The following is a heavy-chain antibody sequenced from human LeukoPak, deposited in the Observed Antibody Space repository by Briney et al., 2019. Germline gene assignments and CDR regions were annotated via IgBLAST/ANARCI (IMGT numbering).Heavy chain of an antibody. CDR3: ARSGTYQYSSTSDY. CDR2: IYYSGST. CDR1: GGSFSGYY. Sequence: SETLSLTCAVYGGSFSGYYWSWIRQPPGKGLEWIGSIYYSGSTYYNPSLKSRVTISVDTSKNQFSLKLSSVTAADTAVYYCARSGTYQYSSTSDYWGQGTLVTVSS. V-gene: IGHV4-34*01. D-gene: IGHD6-13*01. J-gene: IGHJ4*02.